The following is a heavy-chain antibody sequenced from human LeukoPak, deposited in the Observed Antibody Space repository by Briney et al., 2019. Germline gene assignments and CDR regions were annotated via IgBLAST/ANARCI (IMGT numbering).Heavy chain of an antibody. Sequence: ASVKVPCKASGYTFTSYDINWVRQATGQGLEWMGWMNPNSGNTGYAQKFQGRVTMTRDTSISTAYMELSRLRSDDTAVYYCARGDYGDYEWFDPWGQGTLVTVSS. V-gene: IGHV1-8*01. J-gene: IGHJ5*02. CDR2: MNPNSGNT. D-gene: IGHD4-17*01. CDR1: GYTFTSYD. CDR3: ARGDYGDYEWFDP.